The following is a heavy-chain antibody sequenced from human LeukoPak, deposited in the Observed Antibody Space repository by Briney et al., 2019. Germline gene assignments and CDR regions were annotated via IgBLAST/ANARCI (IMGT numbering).Heavy chain of an antibody. CDR3: ARRPHLRYCSGGSCPVSFDY. CDR2: INHSGST. Sequence: SETLSLTCAVYGGSFSGYYWSWIRQPPGEGLEWIGEINHSGSTNYNPSLKSRVTISVDTSKNQFSLKLSSVTAADTAVYYCARRPHLRYCSGGSCPVSFDYWGQGTLVTVSS. V-gene: IGHV4-34*01. D-gene: IGHD2-15*01. CDR1: GGSFSGYY. J-gene: IGHJ4*02.